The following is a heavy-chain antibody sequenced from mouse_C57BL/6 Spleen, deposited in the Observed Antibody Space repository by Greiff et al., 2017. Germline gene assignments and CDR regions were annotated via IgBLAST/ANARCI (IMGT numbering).Heavy chain of an antibody. V-gene: IGHV1-55*01. Sequence: VQLQQPGAELVKPGASVKMSCKASGYTFTSYWITWVKQRPGQGLEWIGDIYPGSGSTNYNEKFKSKATLTVDTSSSTAYMQLSSLTSEDSAVYYCARHYYGSSYWYFEVWGTGTTVTVSS. CDR2: IYPGSGST. CDR3: ARHYYGSSYWYFEV. CDR1: GYTFTSYW. D-gene: IGHD1-1*01. J-gene: IGHJ1*03.